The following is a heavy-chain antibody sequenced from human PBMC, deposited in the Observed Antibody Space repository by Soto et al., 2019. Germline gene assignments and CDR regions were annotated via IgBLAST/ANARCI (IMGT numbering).Heavy chain of an antibody. J-gene: IGHJ3*02. Sequence: SDTLSLTCTTVCTSITSYYWSWIRQPPGKGLEWIGYIYYSGSTNYNPSLKSRVTISVDTSKNQFSLKLSSVTAADTAVYYCARVWGGAFDIWGQGTMVT. V-gene: IGHV4-59*07. CDR3: ARVWGGAFDI. CDR2: IYYSGST. D-gene: IGHD3-10*01. CDR1: CTSITSYY.